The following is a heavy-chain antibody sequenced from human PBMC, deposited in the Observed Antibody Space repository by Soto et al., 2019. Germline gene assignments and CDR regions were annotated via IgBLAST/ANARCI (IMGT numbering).Heavy chain of an antibody. CDR3: AREFLEWLSPQAPAHYYGMDV. J-gene: IGHJ6*02. CDR2: IYYSGST. Sequence: SETLSLTCTVSGGSISSGGYYWSWIRQHPGKGLEWIGYIYYSGSTYYNPSLKSRVTISVDTSKNQFSLKLSSVTAADTAVYYCAREFLEWLSPQAPAHYYGMDVWRQGTTVTVSS. D-gene: IGHD3-3*01. CDR1: GGSISSGGYY. V-gene: IGHV4-31*03.